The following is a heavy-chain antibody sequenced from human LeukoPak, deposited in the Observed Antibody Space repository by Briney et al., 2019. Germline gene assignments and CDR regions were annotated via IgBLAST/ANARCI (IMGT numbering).Heavy chain of an antibody. J-gene: IGHJ4*02. CDR3: ARPIIAAASTTDY. Sequence: ASVKVSCKASGYTFTGYYMHWVRQAPGQGLEWMGWINPSSGGTNYAQKFQGRVTMTRDTSISTAYMELSRLRSDDTAVYYCARPIIAAASTTDYWGQGTLVTVSS. V-gene: IGHV1-2*02. CDR1: GYTFTGYY. CDR2: INPSSGGT. D-gene: IGHD6-13*01.